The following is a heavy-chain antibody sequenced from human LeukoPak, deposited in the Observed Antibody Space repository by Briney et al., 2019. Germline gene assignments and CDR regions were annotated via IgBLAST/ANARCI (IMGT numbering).Heavy chain of an antibody. Sequence: SETLSLTCTVSGGSISSYYWSWIRQPPGKGLEWIGYIYYSGSTNYNPSLKSRVTISVDTSKNQFSLKLSSVTAADTAVYYCARVAEGRSTVHYDILYSTRGWFDPWGQGTLVTVSS. CDR3: ARVAEGRSTVHYDILYSTRGWFDP. J-gene: IGHJ5*02. CDR2: IYYSGST. CDR1: GGSISSYY. V-gene: IGHV4-59*01. D-gene: IGHD3-9*01.